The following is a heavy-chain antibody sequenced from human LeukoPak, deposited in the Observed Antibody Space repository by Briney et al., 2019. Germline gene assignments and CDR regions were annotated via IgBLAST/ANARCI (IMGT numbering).Heavy chain of an antibody. J-gene: IGHJ6*02. V-gene: IGHV3-53*01. Sequence: GSLRLSCAASGFTVSSNYMSWVRQAPGKGLEWVSVIYSGGSTYYADSVKGRFTISRDNSKNTLYLQMNSLRAEDTAVYYCTTRGDNYYYYYGMDVWGQGTTVTVSS. CDR3: TTRGDNYYYYYGMDV. CDR2: IYSGGST. D-gene: IGHD1-1*01. CDR1: GFTVSSNY.